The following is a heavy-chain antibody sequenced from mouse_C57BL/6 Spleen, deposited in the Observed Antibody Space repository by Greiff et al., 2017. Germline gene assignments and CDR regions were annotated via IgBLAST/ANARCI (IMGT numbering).Heavy chain of an antibody. V-gene: IGHV6-3*01. J-gene: IGHJ2*01. CDR3: TDYYGSRGYYFDY. Sequence: EVQLVESGGGLVQPGGSMKLSCVASGFTFSNYWMNWVRQSPEKGLEWVAQIRLKSDNYATHYAESVKGRFTISRDDSKSSVYLQMNNLRAEDTGIYYCTDYYGSRGYYFDYWGQGTTLTVSS. D-gene: IGHD1-1*01. CDR1: GFTFSNYW. CDR2: IRLKSDNYAT.